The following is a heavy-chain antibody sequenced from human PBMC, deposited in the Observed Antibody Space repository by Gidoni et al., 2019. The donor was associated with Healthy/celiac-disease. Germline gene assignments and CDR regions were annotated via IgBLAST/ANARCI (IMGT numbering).Heavy chain of an antibody. CDR3: AREKVAYYGSGSPRFYYGMDV. CDR1: GGSFSGYY. D-gene: IGHD3-10*01. V-gene: IGHV4-34*01. J-gene: IGHJ6*02. CDR2: INHSGST. Sequence: QVQLQQWGAGLLKPSETLSLTCAVYGGSFSGYYWSWIRQPPGKGLEWIGEINHSGSTNYNPSLKSRVTISVDTSKNQFSLKLSSVTAADTAVYYCAREKVAYYGSGSPRFYYGMDVWGQGTTVTVSS.